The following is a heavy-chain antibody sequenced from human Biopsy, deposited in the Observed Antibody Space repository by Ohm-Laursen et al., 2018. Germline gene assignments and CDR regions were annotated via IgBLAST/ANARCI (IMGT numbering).Heavy chain of an antibody. V-gene: IGHV1-24*01. CDR3: AADSENCGGDCYIY. D-gene: IGHD2-21*02. CDR2: FDPEEGQR. Sequence: GASVKVSCKVSGDRIRELSIHWVRQAPGKGLEWMGGFDPEEGQRTYAQKFQGRVTMTEDTSEDTAYMEVRSLRSEDAAVYYCAADSENCGGDCYIYWGQGTQVTVSS. CDR1: GDRIRELS. J-gene: IGHJ4*02.